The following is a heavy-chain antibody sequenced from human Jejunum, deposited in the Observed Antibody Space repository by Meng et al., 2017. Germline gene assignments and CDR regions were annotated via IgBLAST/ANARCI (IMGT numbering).Heavy chain of an antibody. CDR2: IHHTGNI. J-gene: IGHJ5*02. D-gene: IGHD6-13*01. Sequence: VQLQESGPGLVKPSGTPSLTCAVSGASISDNNWWSWVRQAPGKGLEWIGEIHHTGNINYNPSLKSRVTMSLDKPKNQFSLEVTSVTAADTAVYYCARDLLGPAIAATGWFDPWGQGTLVTVSS. CDR3: ARDLLGPAIAATGWFDP. V-gene: IGHV4-4*02. CDR1: GASISDNNW.